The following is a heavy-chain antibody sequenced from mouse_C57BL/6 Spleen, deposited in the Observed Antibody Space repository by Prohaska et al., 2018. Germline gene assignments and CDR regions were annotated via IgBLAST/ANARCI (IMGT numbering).Heavy chain of an antibody. CDR3: ARVAQATAY. V-gene: IGHV1-69*01. Sequence: QVPLQQPGAELVMPGASVKLSCKASGYTFTSYWMHWVKQRPGQGLEWIGEIDPSDSYTNYNQKFKGKATLTVDKSSSTAYMQLSSLTSEDSAVYYCARVAQATAYWGQGTLVTVSA. CDR1: GYTFTSYW. CDR2: IDPSDSYT. J-gene: IGHJ3*01. D-gene: IGHD3-2*02.